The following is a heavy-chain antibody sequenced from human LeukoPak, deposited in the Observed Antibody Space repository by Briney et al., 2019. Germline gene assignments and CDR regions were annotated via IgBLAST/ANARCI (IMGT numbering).Heavy chain of an antibody. D-gene: IGHD6-19*01. J-gene: IGHJ3*02. V-gene: IGHV3-23*01. CDR2: ISGSGGST. CDR1: GFTFSSYA. CDR3: AKDRSLSSGWYGESAFDI. Sequence: PGGSLRLSCAASGFTFSSYAMSWVRQAPGKGLEWVLAISGSGGSTYYADSVKGRFTISRDNSKNTLYLQMNSLRAEDTAVYYCAKDRSLSSGWYGESAFDIWGQGTMVTVSS.